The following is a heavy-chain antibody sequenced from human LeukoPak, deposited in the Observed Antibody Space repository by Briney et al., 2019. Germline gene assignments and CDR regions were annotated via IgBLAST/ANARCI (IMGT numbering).Heavy chain of an antibody. D-gene: IGHD1-26*01. CDR3: AREVGGGATNYFDY. V-gene: IGHV3-53*01. J-gene: IGHJ4*02. CDR1: GFTFSNYA. Sequence: PGGSLRLSRAASGFTFSNYAMHWVRQAPGKGLEWVSVIYSADSAYYADSVRGRFTISRDNSKNTLYLQMNSLRADDTAVYYCAREVGGGATNYFDYWGQGTLVTVSS. CDR2: IYSADSA.